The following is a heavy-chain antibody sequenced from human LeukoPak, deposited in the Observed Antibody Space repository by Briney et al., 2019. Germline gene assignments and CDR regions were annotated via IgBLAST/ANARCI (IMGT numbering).Heavy chain of an antibody. J-gene: IGHJ4*02. Sequence: SETLSLTCTVSGGSIGSYYWSWIRQPPGKGLEWIGYIYYSGSTNYNPSLKSRVTISVDTSKNQFSLKLSSVTAADTAVYYCARGGANFDYWGQGTLVTVSS. CDR1: GGSIGSYY. CDR3: ARGGANFDY. V-gene: IGHV4-59*01. CDR2: IYYSGST.